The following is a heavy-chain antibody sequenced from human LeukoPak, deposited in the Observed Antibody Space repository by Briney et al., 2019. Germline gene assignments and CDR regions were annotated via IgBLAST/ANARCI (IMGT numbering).Heavy chain of an antibody. CDR1: GFTFSSYW. CDR3: ARAAFAGSPPFDP. CDR2: INSDGSST. J-gene: IGHJ5*02. Sequence: PGGSLRLSCAASGFTFSSYWMHWVRQAPGKGLVWVSRINSDGSSTSYADSVKGRFTISRDNAKNTLYLQMNSLRAEDTAVYYCARAAFAGSPPFDPWGQGTLVTVSS. V-gene: IGHV3-74*01.